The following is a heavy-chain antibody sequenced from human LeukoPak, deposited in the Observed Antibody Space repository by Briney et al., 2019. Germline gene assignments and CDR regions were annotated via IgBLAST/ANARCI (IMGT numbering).Heavy chain of an antibody. Sequence: GGSLRLSCAASGFTFSPYSMNWVRQAPGKGLEGVSYISSSSTIYYADSVKGGFTISRDNAKNSLYLQMNSLRVEDTAVYYCARGGNSLDYWGQGSLVTVST. J-gene: IGHJ4*02. CDR2: ISSSSTI. D-gene: IGHD3-10*01. CDR3: ARGGNSLDY. V-gene: IGHV3-48*01. CDR1: GFTFSPYS.